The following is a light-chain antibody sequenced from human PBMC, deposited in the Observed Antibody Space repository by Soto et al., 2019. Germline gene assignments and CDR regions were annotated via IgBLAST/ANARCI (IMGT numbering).Light chain of an antibody. CDR2: AAS. CDR1: QSISSY. V-gene: IGKV1-39*01. J-gene: IGKJ1*01. CDR3: QQSYSTPGT. Sequence: DIQMTQSPSSLSASVGDRVTITCRASQSISSYLNWYQQKPGKAPKLLIYAASSLQSGVPSRFSGSGSGTDLTLTISSLQPEDFATYYCQQSYSTPGTFGQETNVEIK.